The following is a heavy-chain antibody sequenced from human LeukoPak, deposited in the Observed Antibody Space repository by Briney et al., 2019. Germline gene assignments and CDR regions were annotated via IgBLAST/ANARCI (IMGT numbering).Heavy chain of an antibody. Sequence: GGSLRLSCAASGFTFSSYAMSWVRQAPGKGLEWVSAISGSGGSTYYADSVKGRFTISRDNSKNTLYLQMNSLRAEDTAVYYCAKDQRSQWLVTAKDYWGQGTLVTVSS. CDR2: ISGSGGST. D-gene: IGHD6-19*01. CDR1: GFTFSSYA. CDR3: AKDQRSQWLVTAKDY. V-gene: IGHV3-23*01. J-gene: IGHJ4*02.